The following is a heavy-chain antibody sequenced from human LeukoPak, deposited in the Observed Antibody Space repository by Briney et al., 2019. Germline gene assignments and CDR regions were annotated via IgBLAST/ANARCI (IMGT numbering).Heavy chain of an antibody. CDR1: GYSISSGYY. CDR2: IYHSGST. D-gene: IGHD2-2*03. CDR3: AREVLDFDY. Sequence: SETLSLTCTVSGYSISSGYYWGWIRQPPGKGLEWIGSIYHSGSTYYNPSLKSRVTISVDTSKNQFSLKLSSVTAADTAVYYCAREVLDFDYWGQGTLVTVSS. J-gene: IGHJ4*02. V-gene: IGHV4-38-2*02.